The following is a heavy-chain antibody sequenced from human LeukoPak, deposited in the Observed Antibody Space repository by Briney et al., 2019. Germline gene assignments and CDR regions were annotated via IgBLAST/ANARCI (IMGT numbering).Heavy chain of an antibody. CDR1: GGTFSSYA. CDR2: IIPIFGTA. V-gene: IGHV1-69*05. Sequence: SVKVSCKASGGTFSSYAISWVRQAPGQGLEWMGRIIPIFGTANYAQKFQGRVTITTDESTSTAYMELSSLRFEDTAVYYCARVRRDGYDQNYFDYWGQGTLVTVSS. J-gene: IGHJ4*02. D-gene: IGHD5-24*01. CDR3: ARVRRDGYDQNYFDY.